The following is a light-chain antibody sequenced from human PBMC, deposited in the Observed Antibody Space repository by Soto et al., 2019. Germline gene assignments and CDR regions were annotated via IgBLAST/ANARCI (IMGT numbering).Light chain of an antibody. Sequence: DIQMTQSPSSLSASVADRVTITCQASQDIRYYLTWYQHKTGNAPQLLIYDASNSDTGVQSRFSGSGSGKDFTFTISSGQTEDIATYYGQQYDNLLTFGPGTKVDIK. V-gene: IGKV1-33*01. CDR1: QDIRYY. J-gene: IGKJ3*01. CDR2: DAS. CDR3: QQYDNLLT.